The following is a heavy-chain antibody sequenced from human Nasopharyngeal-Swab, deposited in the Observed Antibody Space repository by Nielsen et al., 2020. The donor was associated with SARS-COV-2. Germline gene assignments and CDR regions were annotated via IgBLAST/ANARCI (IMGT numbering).Heavy chain of an antibody. V-gene: IGHV4-39*01. CDR2: IYYSGST. Sequence: WIRQPPGKGLEWIGSIYYSGSTYYNPSLKSRVTISVDTFKNQFSLKLSSVTAADTAVYYCARHGAPSRMPSYSTYYYYGMDVWGQGTTVTVSS. J-gene: IGHJ6*02. D-gene: IGHD4/OR15-4a*01. CDR3: ARHGAPSRMPSYSTYYYYGMDV.